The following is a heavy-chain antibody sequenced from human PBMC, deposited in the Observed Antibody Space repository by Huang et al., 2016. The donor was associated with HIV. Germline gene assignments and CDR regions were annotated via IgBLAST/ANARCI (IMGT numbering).Heavy chain of an antibody. D-gene: IGHD1-26*01. J-gene: IGHJ4*02. CDR3: AKDGADEEWDIDY. CDR2: ISYDGSNK. V-gene: IGHV3-30*18. Sequence: VQVVESGGGVVQPGRSLRLACAASGFSFRTLGLHWVRQGPGKVLEGGAVISYDGSNKYYAHSVKGRFTISRDTSENKVYLQMNSLRHEDTAVYYCAKDGADEEWDIDYWGQGTLVTVSS. CDR1: GFSFRTLG.